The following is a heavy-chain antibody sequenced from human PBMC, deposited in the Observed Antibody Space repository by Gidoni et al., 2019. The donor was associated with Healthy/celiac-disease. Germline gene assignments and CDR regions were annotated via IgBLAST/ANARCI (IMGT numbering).Heavy chain of an antibody. CDR2: ISSSGSTI. CDR1: GFTFSSYE. Sequence: EVQLVESGGGLVQPGGSLRLSCAASGFTFSSYEMNWVRQAPGKGLEWVSYISSSGSTIYYADSVKGRFTISRDNAKNSLYLQMNSLRAEDTAVYYCARLFKKLGSQEASGVGYYYGMDVWGQGTTVTVSS. CDR3: ARLFKKLGSQEASGVGYYYGMDV. V-gene: IGHV3-48*03. J-gene: IGHJ6*02. D-gene: IGHD1-26*01.